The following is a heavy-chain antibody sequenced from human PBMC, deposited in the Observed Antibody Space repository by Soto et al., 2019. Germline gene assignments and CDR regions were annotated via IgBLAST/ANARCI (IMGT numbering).Heavy chain of an antibody. CDR2: ISGSGGST. CDR3: PKPLTTGYYFPFDY. V-gene: IGHV3-23*01. Sequence: PGGSLRLSCAASGFTFSVYAMSWVRQPPGKGLEWVSTISGSGGSTYYADSVKGRFTISRDNSKNTLYLQMNSLRAEDTAVYYCPKPLTTGYYFPFDYWGQGTLVTVSS. J-gene: IGHJ4*02. CDR1: GFTFSVYA. D-gene: IGHD3-9*01.